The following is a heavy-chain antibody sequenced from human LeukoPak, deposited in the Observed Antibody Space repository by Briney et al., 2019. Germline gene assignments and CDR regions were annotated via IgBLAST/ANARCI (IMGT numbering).Heavy chain of an antibody. Sequence: GGSLRLSCVASGFTFSSYTMHWVRQAPGKGLEWVALISYTGGDKKYADSVKGRFTISRDNSKRTVYVQMNDLRPEDTAVYYCARDSPEVRDGLGMDVWGQGTTVTVSS. J-gene: IGHJ6*02. V-gene: IGHV3-30*04. D-gene: IGHD3-10*01. CDR3: ARDSPEVRDGLGMDV. CDR1: GFTFSSYT. CDR2: ISYTGGDK.